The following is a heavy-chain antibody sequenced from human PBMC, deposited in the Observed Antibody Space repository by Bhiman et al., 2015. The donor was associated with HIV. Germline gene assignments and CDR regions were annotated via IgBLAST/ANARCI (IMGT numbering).Heavy chain of an antibody. V-gene: IGHV3-23*01. D-gene: IGHD3-3*01. Sequence: VQLLESGGGLVQPGGSLRLSCAASGFTFSSYAMSWVRQAPGKGLEWVSAISGSGGSTYYADSVKGRFTISRDNSKNTLYLQMNSLRAEDTAVYYCASTPIFGVVIPDYWGQGTLVTVSS. CDR1: GFTFSSYA. J-gene: IGHJ4*02. CDR2: ISGSGGST. CDR3: ASTPIFGVVIPDY.